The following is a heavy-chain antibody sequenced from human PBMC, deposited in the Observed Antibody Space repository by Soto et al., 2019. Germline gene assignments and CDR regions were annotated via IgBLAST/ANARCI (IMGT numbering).Heavy chain of an antibody. Sequence: QVQLQESGSGLVKPSQTLSLICTVSGGSISIDDSYWHWIRQSPEKGLEWIGYIHYTGSTYYNPSLERLLSMSVDTSKNQFSLKLRSVTAADTAIYYCAREAGYSHGYEYWGQGAPVTVSS. CDR2: IHYTGST. V-gene: IGHV4-30-4*01. D-gene: IGHD5-18*01. CDR1: GGSISIDDSY. CDR3: AREAGYSHGYEY. J-gene: IGHJ4*02.